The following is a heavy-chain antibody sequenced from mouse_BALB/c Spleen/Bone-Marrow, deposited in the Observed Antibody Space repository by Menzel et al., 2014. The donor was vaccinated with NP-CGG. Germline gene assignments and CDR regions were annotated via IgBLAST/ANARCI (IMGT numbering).Heavy chain of an antibody. V-gene: IGHV3-6*02. CDR2: ITYDGSS. J-gene: IGHJ4*01. CDR1: GYSITNGYY. CDR3: AMGHYAMDY. Sequence: DVQLVESGPGLVKSSQSLSLTCSVTGYSITNGYYWNWIRQFPGNKLEWMAYITYDGSSDYNPSLKNRISITRDTSKNQFFLKLNAVTTEDTSTYYCAMGHYAMDYWGQGTSVTVSS.